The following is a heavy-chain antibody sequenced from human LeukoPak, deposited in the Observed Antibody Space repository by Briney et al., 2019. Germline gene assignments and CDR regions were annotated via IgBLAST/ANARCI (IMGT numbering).Heavy chain of an antibody. Sequence: SETLSLTCTVSGGSISSSSYYWGWIRQPPGKGLEWIGSIYYSGSTYYNPSLKSRVTISVDTSKNQFSLKLSSVTAADTAVYYCASPGTTMVRGVIKPYYFDYWGQGTLVTVSS. CDR3: ASPGTTMVRGVIKPYYFDY. D-gene: IGHD3-10*01. J-gene: IGHJ4*02. CDR2: IYYSGST. V-gene: IGHV4-39*07. CDR1: GGSISSSSYY.